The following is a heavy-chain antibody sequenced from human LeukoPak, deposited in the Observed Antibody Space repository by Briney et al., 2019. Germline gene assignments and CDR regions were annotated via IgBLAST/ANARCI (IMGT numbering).Heavy chain of an antibody. Sequence: GGSLRLSCTVSGFTVSSNSMSWVRQAPGKGLEWVSFIYSAGSIYYSDSVKGRFTISIDNSKNTLYLQMNSLRAEDTAVYYCARGTRQQLAYYYYYMDVWGKGATVTVSS. CDR1: GFTVSSNS. CDR3: ARGTRQQLAYYYYYMDV. J-gene: IGHJ6*03. CDR2: IYSAGSI. V-gene: IGHV3-53*01. D-gene: IGHD6-13*01.